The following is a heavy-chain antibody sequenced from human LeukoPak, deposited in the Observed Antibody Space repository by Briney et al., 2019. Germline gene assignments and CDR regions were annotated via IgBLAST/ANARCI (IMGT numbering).Heavy chain of an antibody. J-gene: IGHJ4*02. CDR2: ISAYDGNT. CDR3: TRDAYGSGKGYFDY. D-gene: IGHD3-10*01. V-gene: IGHV1-18*01. Sequence: ASVKVSRKASGYAFISYGFSWVRQAPGQGLEWMGWISAYDGNTKSIDKLQGRVTLTTDTSTNTAYLELRGLRSDDTAVYYCTRDAYGSGKGYFDYWGQGTLVTVSS. CDR1: GYAFISYG.